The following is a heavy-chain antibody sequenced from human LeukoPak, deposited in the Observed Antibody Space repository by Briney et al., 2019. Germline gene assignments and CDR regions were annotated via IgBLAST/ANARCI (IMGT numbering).Heavy chain of an antibody. D-gene: IGHD2-2*01. J-gene: IGHJ4*02. Sequence: GGSLRLSCAASGFAFSSYAMHWVRQAPGKGLEWVAIISYDGITEDYSDSVKGRFTISRDNSKNTLYLQMNSLRAEDTAIYYCDCSSATCYAAGDYWGQGTLVTVSS. CDR3: DCSSATCYAAGDY. CDR2: ISYDGITE. V-gene: IGHV3-30*04. CDR1: GFAFSSYA.